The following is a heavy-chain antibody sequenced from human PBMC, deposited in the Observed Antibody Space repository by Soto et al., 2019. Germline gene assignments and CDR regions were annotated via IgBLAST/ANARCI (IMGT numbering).Heavy chain of an antibody. CDR2: ISCCGGST. CDR1: GFNFKKFP. V-gene: IGHV3-23*01. D-gene: IGHD6-19*01. Sequence: EVQLLESGGGVVQPGGSLRFSWVASGFNFKKFPRAGVRQVPGEGLEWVSGISCCGGSTSYADSVKGRFSTVRDDSKNTLSLQMNGLRVEDTAQYFCAKADGEQWLIPHLDNWGQGTLVTVS. J-gene: IGHJ4*02. CDR3: AKADGEQWLIPHLDN.